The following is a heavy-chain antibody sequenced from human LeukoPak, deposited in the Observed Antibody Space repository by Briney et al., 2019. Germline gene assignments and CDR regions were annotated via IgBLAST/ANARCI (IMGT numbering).Heavy chain of an antibody. D-gene: IGHD3-16*01. Sequence: SETLSLTCTVSGGSITGSSYYWGWIRQPPGKGLEWIGRIYYSGSTYYNPSLKSRVPISVDTSKNQCSLKLNSVTVTDTAVYYCARHYAPWGQGTLVTVSS. CDR1: GGSITGSSYY. CDR3: ARHYAP. CDR2: IYYSGST. J-gene: IGHJ4*02. V-gene: IGHV4-39*01.